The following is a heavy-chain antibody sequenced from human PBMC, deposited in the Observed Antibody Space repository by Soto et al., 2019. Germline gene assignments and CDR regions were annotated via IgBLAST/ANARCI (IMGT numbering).Heavy chain of an antibody. CDR1: PVTCSGYS. D-gene: IGHD1-20*01. CDR2: ISSSSSTI. Sequence: PRWSLRLPCAASPVTCSGYSINSFSQAAGKGLEWFSSISSSSSTIYSADSVKGRFTISRDNAKNSLYLQMNSLRDEDTAVYYCARVKSNWISPWDYYYYGMDVWGQVTTVTVSS. J-gene: IGHJ6*02. CDR3: ARVKSNWISPWDYYYYGMDV. V-gene: IGHV3-48*02.